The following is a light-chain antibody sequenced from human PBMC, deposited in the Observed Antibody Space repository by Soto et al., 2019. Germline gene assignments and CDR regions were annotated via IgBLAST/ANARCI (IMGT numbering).Light chain of an antibody. CDR1: QSVSSSY. Sequence: ENVLTQSPGTLSLSPGERVTLSCRASQSVSSSYLAWYQQKSGQAPRLLVYGASIRAIGIPGRFSGSGSGTDFSLTISGREPEDFAVYYCQQYGSSYTFGQGTKLEIK. J-gene: IGKJ2*01. CDR2: GAS. CDR3: QQYGSSYT. V-gene: IGKV3-20*01.